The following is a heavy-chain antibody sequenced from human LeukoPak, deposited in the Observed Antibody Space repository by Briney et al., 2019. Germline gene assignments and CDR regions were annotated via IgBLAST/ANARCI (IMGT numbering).Heavy chain of an antibody. CDR3: ARGGCLWSGYGENWFDP. D-gene: IGHD3-3*01. J-gene: IGHJ5*02. Sequence: PSETLSLTCAVSGGSISSGGYSWSRIRQPPGKGLEWIGYIYHSGSTYYNPSLKSRVTISVDRSKNQFSLKLSSVTAADTAVYYCARGGCLWSGYGENWFDPWGQGTLVTVSS. V-gene: IGHV4-30-2*01. CDR1: GGSISSGGYS. CDR2: IYHSGST.